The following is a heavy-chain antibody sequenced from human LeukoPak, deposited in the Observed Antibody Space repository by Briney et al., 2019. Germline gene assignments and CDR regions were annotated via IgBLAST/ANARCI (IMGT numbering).Heavy chain of an antibody. Sequence: SQTLSLTCTVSGGSISSGGYYWSWIRQHPGKGLEWIGYIYYSGSTYYNPSLKSRVTISVDTSKNQFSLKLSSVTAADTAVYYCARGRAPPSIRAHDYWGQGTLVTVSS. CDR1: GGSISSGGYY. J-gene: IGHJ4*02. V-gene: IGHV4-31*03. CDR2: IYYSGST. CDR3: ARGRAPPSIRAHDY. D-gene: IGHD2-21*01.